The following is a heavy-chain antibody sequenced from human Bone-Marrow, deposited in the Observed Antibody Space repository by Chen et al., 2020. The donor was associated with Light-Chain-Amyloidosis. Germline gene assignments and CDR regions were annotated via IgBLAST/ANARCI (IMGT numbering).Heavy chain of an antibody. Sequence: EVRLVESGGGLFQPGGSLRLSCAASGFTFSRYFMSWVRQAPGKGLEWVANIREDGNQKYYGQSVKGRFTISRDNAKNAVYLQMHSLGAEDSAIYFCARESSVAAPYYLDYWGQGIRVTVSA. D-gene: IGHD6-25*01. CDR3: ARESSVAAPYYLDY. CDR1: GFTFSRYF. J-gene: IGHJ4*02. CDR2: IREDGNQK. V-gene: IGHV3-7*01.